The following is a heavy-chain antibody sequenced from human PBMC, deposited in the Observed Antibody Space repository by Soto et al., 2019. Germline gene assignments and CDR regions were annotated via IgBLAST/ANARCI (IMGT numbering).Heavy chain of an antibody. Sequence: QVQLVQSGAEVKKPGASVKVSCKASGYPFTSYGISWVRRAPGQGLEWMGWISAYNGNTNYAQKLQGRVTMTTDTSTSTAYMELRSLRSDDTAVYYCARVKDSSGYYFNWYFDLWGRGTLVTVSS. J-gene: IGHJ2*01. V-gene: IGHV1-18*01. CDR2: ISAYNGNT. CDR1: GYPFTSYG. CDR3: ARVKDSSGYYFNWYFDL. D-gene: IGHD3-22*01.